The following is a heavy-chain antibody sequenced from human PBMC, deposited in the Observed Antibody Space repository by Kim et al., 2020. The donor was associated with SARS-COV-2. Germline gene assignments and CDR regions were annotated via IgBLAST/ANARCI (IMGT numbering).Heavy chain of an antibody. Sequence: GGSLRLSCAASGLTFSSYGMHWVRQAPGKGLEWVAVIWYDGSNKYYVDSVKGRFTISRDNSKNTLYLQMNSLRAEDTAVYYCARDPSYYDFWSGYSSYYYYGMDVWGQGTTVTVSS. CDR1: GLTFSSYG. V-gene: IGHV3-33*01. J-gene: IGHJ6*02. D-gene: IGHD3-3*01. CDR3: ARDPSYYDFWSGYSSYYYYGMDV. CDR2: IWYDGSNK.